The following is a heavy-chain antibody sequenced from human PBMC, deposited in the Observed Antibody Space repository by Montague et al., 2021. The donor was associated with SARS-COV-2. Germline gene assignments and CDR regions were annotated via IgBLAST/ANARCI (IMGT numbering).Heavy chain of an antibody. V-gene: IGHV4-59*12. CDR3: AREGILWFGDLAPYYYGMDV. Sequence: SETLSLTCTVSGGSLNNYFWSWIRQPPGKGLEWVGYISDSGSTKYNPSLQSRVTISVDTARNQFSLKLLSVTAADTAVYYCAREGILWFGDLAPYYYGMDVWGQGATVTVSS. CDR1: GGSLNNYF. J-gene: IGHJ6*02. CDR2: ISDSGST. D-gene: IGHD3-10*01.